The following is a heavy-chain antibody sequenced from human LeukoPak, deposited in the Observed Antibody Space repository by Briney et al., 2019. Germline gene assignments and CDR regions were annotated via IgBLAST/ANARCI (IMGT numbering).Heavy chain of an antibody. Sequence: PGGSLRLSCAASGFTFSIYGMHWVRQSPGKGLEWVAVIWNDGSNKYYADSVKGRFTISRDNSKNTLFLQMNSLRAEDTAVYYCARASGSYDYWGQRTLVTVSS. CDR3: ARASGSYDY. D-gene: IGHD1-26*01. CDR2: IWNDGSNK. J-gene: IGHJ4*02. V-gene: IGHV3-33*01. CDR1: GFTFSIYG.